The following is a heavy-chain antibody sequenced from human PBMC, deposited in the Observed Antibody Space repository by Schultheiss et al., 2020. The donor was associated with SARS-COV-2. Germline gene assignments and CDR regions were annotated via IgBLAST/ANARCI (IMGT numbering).Heavy chain of an antibody. CDR1: GFTFSSYS. V-gene: IGHV3-21*03. CDR2: ISSSSSYI. CDR3: ARGAGRGASTVISW. Sequence: GGSLRLSCAASGFTFSSYSMNWVRQAPGKGLEWVSSISSSSSYIHYTDSMKGRITISRDNAKNSVYLQMNSLRVEDTAVYYCARGAGRGASTVISWWGQGTLVTVSS. J-gene: IGHJ1*01. D-gene: IGHD1-1*01.